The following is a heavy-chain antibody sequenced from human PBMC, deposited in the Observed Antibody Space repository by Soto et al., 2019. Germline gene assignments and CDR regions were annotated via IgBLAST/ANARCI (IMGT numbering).Heavy chain of an antibody. J-gene: IGHJ5*02. D-gene: IGHD3-16*01. CDR1: GFSLSTSGMC. Sequence: SGPTLVNPTQTLTLTCTFSGFSLSTSGMCVSWIRQPPGKALEWLARIDWDDDKYYSTSLKTRLTISKDTSKNQVVLTMTNMDPVDTATYYCARISVPITFGGVTPQPEDYNWLDPWGQRTLVTVSS. CDR2: IDWDDDK. V-gene: IGHV2-70*11. CDR3: ARISVPITFGGVTPQPEDYNWLDP.